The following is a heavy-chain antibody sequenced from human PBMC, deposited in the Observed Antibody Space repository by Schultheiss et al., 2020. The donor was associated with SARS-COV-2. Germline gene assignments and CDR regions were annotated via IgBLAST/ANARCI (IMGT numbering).Heavy chain of an antibody. V-gene: IGHV3-30*04. CDR2: ISYDGSNK. Sequence: GGSLRLSCAASGFTFSSYAMHWVRQAPGKGLEWVAVISYDGSNKYYADSVKGRFTISRDNSKNTLYLQMNSLRAEDTAVYYCARDQGEGVGSLDIWGQGTMVTVSS. J-gene: IGHJ3*02. CDR1: GFTFSSYA. CDR3: ARDQGEGVGSLDI. D-gene: IGHD2-15*01.